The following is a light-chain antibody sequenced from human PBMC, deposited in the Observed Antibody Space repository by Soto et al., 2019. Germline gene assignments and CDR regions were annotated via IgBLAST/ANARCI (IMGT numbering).Light chain of an antibody. CDR3: HKYDRAPWT. Sequence: DMQMTQSPPSLSASVGDTGAITCRARQGISNHLAWYQQKPGKAPKLLIYAASTLQSGVPSRFSGSGSGTDFTLSISSKQPEDVAIYYCHKYDRAPWTFGRATKAE. V-gene: IGKV1-27*01. CDR1: QGISNH. J-gene: IGKJ1*01. CDR2: AAS.